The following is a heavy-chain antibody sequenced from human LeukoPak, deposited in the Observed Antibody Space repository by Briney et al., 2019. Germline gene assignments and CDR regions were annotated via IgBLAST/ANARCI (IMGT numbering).Heavy chain of an antibody. Sequence: GASVKVSCKTSGYTFTSYGISWVRQAPGQGLEWMGWISAYNGNTNYAQKLQGRVTMTTDTSTSTAYMELRSLRSDDTAVYYCARDPRARPYYDFWDNWFDPWGQGTLVTVSS. CDR1: GYTFTSYG. CDR3: ARDPRARPYYDFWDNWFDP. V-gene: IGHV1-18*01. J-gene: IGHJ5*02. CDR2: ISAYNGNT. D-gene: IGHD3-3*01.